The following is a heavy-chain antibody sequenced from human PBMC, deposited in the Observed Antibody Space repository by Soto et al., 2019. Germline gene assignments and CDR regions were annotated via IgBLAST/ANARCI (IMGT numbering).Heavy chain of an antibody. J-gene: IGHJ6*02. V-gene: IGHV3-30*18. CDR2: ISYDGSNK. CDR1: GFTFSSYG. Sequence: GGSLRLSCAASGFTFSSYGMHWVRQAPGKGLEWVAVISYDGSNKYYADSVKGRFTISRDNSKNTLYLQMNSLRAEDTAVYYCAKAREWPRYYYYYGMDVWGQGTTVTVSS. D-gene: IGHD3-3*01. CDR3: AKAREWPRYYYYYGMDV.